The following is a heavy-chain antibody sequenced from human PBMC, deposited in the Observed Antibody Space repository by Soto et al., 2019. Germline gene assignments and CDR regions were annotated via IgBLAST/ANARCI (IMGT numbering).Heavy chain of an antibody. CDR1: GGSISSGGYS. D-gene: IGHD3-22*01. Sequence: NPSETLSLTCAVSGGSISSGGYSWSWIRQPPGKGLEWIGYIYHSGSTYYNPSLKSRVTISVDRSKNQFSLKLSSVTAADTAVYYCARAGGYDSSGSLDYWGQGTLVTVSS. V-gene: IGHV4-30-2*01. J-gene: IGHJ4*02. CDR2: IYHSGST. CDR3: ARAGGYDSSGSLDY.